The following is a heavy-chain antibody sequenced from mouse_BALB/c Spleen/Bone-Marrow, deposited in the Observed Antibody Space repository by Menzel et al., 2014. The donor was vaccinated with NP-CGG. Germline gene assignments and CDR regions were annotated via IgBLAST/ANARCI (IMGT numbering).Heavy chain of an antibody. CDR2: IYPYNGVS. Sequence: VQLQQSGPELVKPGASVWISCKASGYSFTGYYMHWVKQSHGNSLDWIGYIYPYNGVSSYNQKFKGKATLTVDKSSSTAYMELRSVTSDDSAVYYCESRGEYFDVWGAGTTVTVSS. CDR1: GYSFTGYY. J-gene: IGHJ1*01. V-gene: IGHV1-31*01. CDR3: ESRGEYFDV.